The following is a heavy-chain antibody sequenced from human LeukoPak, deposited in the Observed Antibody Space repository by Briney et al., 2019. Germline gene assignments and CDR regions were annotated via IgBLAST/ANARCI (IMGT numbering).Heavy chain of an antibody. D-gene: IGHD2-2*02. CDR1: GFTLSGSP. V-gene: IGHV3-73*01. CDR2: VRSEGNSYEA. Sequence: GGSLKLSCAASGFTLSGSPIHWVRQASGKGLEWVGRVRSEGNSYEAAYAASVKGRFSISRDDSENMTYLQMNSLKTEDTAIYYCTREGCGATSCYTNDYWGQGTLVTVSS. CDR3: TREGCGATSCYTNDY. J-gene: IGHJ4*02.